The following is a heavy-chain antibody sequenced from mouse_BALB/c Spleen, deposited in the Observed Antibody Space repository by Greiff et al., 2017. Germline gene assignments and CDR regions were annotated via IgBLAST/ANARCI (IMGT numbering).Heavy chain of an antibody. CDR1: GYTFTDYA. Sequence: VQLQQSGAELVRPGVSVKISCKGSGYTFTDYAMHWVKQSHAKSLEWIGVISTYYGDASYNQKFKGKATMTVDKSSSTAYMELARLTSEDSAIYYCARIYDDYFDYWGQGTTLTVSS. V-gene: IGHV1S137*01. J-gene: IGHJ2*01. CDR2: ISTYYGDA. CDR3: ARIYDDYFDY. D-gene: IGHD2-3*01.